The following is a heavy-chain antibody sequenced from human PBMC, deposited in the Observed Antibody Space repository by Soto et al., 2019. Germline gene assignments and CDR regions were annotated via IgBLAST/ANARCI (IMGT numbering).Heavy chain of an antibody. Sequence: ASVKVSCKASGGTFSSYAISWVRQAPGQGLEWMGGIIPIFGTANYAQKFQGRVTITADKSTSTAYMELSSLRSEDTAVYYCARAAQMYSSREAVDYWGQGTLVTVS. V-gene: IGHV1-69*06. CDR2: IIPIFGTA. D-gene: IGHD6-13*01. CDR1: GGTFSSYA. J-gene: IGHJ4*02. CDR3: ARAAQMYSSREAVDY.